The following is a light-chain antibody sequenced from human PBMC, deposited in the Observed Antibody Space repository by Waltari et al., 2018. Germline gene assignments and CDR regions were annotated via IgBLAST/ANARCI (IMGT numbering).Light chain of an antibody. V-gene: IGLV3-1*01. CDR2: QDS. Sequence: SYELTQPPSVSVSPGQTASITCSGDKLGDKYACWYQQTPGQSPVLVIYQDSKRPSGIPERFSGSNSGYTATLTISGTQAMDEADYYCQAWDSSHVVFGGGTKLTVL. CDR1: KLGDKY. J-gene: IGLJ2*01. CDR3: QAWDSSHVV.